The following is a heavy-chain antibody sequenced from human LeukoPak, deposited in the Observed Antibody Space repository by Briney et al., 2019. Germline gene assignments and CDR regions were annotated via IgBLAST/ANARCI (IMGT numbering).Heavy chain of an antibody. J-gene: IGHJ5*02. V-gene: IGHV4-4*07. CDR2: IYTSGST. D-gene: IGHD6-13*01. CDR3: ARDRGPIAAAGRVCFDP. Sequence: SETLSLTCTVSGGSISSYYWSWIRQPAGKGLEWIGRIYTSGSTNYNPSLKSRVTMSVDTSKNQFSLKLSSVTAADTAVYYCARDRGPIAAAGRVCFDPWGQGTLVTVST. CDR1: GGSISSYY.